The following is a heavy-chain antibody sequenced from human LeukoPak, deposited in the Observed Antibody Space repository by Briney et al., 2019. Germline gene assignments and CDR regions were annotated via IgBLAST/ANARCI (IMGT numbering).Heavy chain of an antibody. CDR1: GFTFSSYW. J-gene: IGHJ6*02. Sequence: PGGSLRLSCAASGFTFSSYWMHWVRQAPGKGLVWVSRINGDGSSTSYADSVKGRFTISRDNAKNSLYLQMNSLRAEDTAVYYCARERYGSGNEGYYYYYYGMDVWGQGTTVSVSS. V-gene: IGHV3-74*01. CDR3: ARERYGSGNEGYYYYYYGMDV. D-gene: IGHD3-10*01. CDR2: INGDGSST.